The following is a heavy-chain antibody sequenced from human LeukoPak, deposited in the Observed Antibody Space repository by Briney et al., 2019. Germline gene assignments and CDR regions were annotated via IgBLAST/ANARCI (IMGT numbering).Heavy chain of an antibody. CDR1: GFSFSRSS. CDR3: AREYYYDEDAGNY. J-gene: IGHJ4*02. V-gene: IGHV3-21*01. D-gene: IGHD3-22*01. CDR2: ITASSTYI. Sequence: GGSLRLSCAASGFSFSRSSRCWVRQAPGKGLEWVSSITASSTYIYYADSVKGRFTISRDNVEKSVYLQMNSLRAEDTAVYYCAREYYYDEDAGNYWGQGILVTVSS.